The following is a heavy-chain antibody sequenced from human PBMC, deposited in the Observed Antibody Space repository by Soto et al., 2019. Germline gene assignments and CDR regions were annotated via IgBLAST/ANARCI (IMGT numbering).Heavy chain of an antibody. CDR3: ANSPLDAFDI. CDR2: INSDGSST. Sequence: PLGSLRLSCAASGFTFSSYWMHCVRQAPGKGLVWVSRINSDGSSTSYADSVKGRFTISRDNAKNTLYLQMNSLRAEDTAVYYCANSPLDAFDIWGQGTMVTVSS. J-gene: IGHJ3*02. V-gene: IGHV3-74*01. CDR1: GFTFSSYW.